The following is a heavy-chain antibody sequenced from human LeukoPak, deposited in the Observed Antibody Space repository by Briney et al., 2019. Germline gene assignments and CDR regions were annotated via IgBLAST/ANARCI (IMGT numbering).Heavy chain of an antibody. D-gene: IGHD4-17*01. CDR1: EFTFNSYW. Sequence: PGGSLRLSCAASEFTFNSYWMSWVRQAPGKGLGWVANIKQDGGQIYYLDSVKGRFTVSRDNAKNSLYLQMNSLRAEDTAVYYCARLGARQMLEYWGQGTLVTVSS. V-gene: IGHV3-7*01. CDR3: ARLGARQMLEY. CDR2: IKQDGGQI. J-gene: IGHJ4*02.